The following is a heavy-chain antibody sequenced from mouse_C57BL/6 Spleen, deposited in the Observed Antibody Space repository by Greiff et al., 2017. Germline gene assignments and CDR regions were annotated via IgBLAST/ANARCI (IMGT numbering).Heavy chain of an antibody. J-gene: IGHJ4*01. V-gene: IGHV1-4*01. D-gene: IGHD1-1*01. CDR1: GYTFTSYT. CDR3: ASRGYYGSPYAMDY. Sequence: QVQLKQSGAELARPGASVKMSCKASGYTFTSYTMHWVKQRPGQGLEWIGYINPSSGYTKYNQKFKDKATLTADKSSSTAYMQLSSLTSEDSAVYYCASRGYYGSPYAMDYWGQGTSVTVSS. CDR2: INPSSGYT.